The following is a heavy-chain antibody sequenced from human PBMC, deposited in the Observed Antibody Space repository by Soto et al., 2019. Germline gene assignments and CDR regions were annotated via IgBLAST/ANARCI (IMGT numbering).Heavy chain of an antibody. CDR2: ISSSSSYI. Sequence: GGSLRLSCAASGFTFSSYSMNWVRQAPGKGLEWVSPISSSSSYIYYADSVKGRFTISRDNAKNSLYLQMSSLRAEDTAVYYCARDAITIFGVVIPYYFDYWGQGTLVTVSS. J-gene: IGHJ4*02. CDR1: GFTFSSYS. V-gene: IGHV3-21*01. CDR3: ARDAITIFGVVIPYYFDY. D-gene: IGHD3-3*01.